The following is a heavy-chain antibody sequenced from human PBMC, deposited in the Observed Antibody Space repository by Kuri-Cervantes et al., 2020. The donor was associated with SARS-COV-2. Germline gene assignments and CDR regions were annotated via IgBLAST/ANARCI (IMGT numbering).Heavy chain of an antibody. CDR3: ARLIYYDNSGYYPSWFDP. Sequence: GSLRLSCTVSGGSISTYYWGWIRQPPGKGLEWIGGISYSGSTYYNPSLKSRVTISVDTSRNQFSLELSSVTAADTAVYYCARLIYYDNSGYYPSWFDPWGQGILVTVSS. CDR1: GGSISTYY. CDR2: ISYSGST. D-gene: IGHD3-22*01. J-gene: IGHJ5*02. V-gene: IGHV4-59*05.